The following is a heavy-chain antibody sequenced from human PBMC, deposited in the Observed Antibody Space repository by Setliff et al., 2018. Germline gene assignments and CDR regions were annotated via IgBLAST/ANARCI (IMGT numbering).Heavy chain of an antibody. J-gene: IGHJ3*02. CDR2: IIPIFGTA. V-gene: IGHV1-69*06. D-gene: IGHD3-22*01. CDR1: GGTFSSYA. CDR3: ARVYYDSSGYYLNHAFDI. Sequence: SVKVSCKASGGTFSSYAISWVRQAPGQGLEWMGRIIPIFGTANYAQKFQGRVTITADKSTSTAYMELSSLRSEDTAVYYCARVYYDSSGYYLNHAFDIWGQGTMVTVSS.